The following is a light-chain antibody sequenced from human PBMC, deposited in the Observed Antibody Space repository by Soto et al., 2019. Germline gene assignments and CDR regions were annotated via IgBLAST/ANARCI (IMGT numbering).Light chain of an antibody. J-gene: IGLJ1*01. CDR1: SHDIGGYKY. V-gene: IGLV2-8*01. CDR2: EVS. Sequence: QSALTQPASVSGSPGQSITISCTGTSHDIGGYKYVSWYQQHPGKAPKLMIYEVSKRPSGVPDRFSGSKSGNTASLTVSGLQAEDEADYYCSSYAGSNNYVFGTGTKVTVL. CDR3: SSYAGSNNYV.